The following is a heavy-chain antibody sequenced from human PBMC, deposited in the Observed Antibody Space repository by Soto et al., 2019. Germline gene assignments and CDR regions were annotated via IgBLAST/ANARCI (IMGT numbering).Heavy chain of an antibody. CDR1: GFTFSSYA. V-gene: IGHV3-30-3*01. Sequence: GGSLRLSCAASGFTFSSYAMHWVRQAPGKGLEWVAVISYDGSNKYYADSVKGRFTISRDNSKNTLYLQMNSLRAEDTAVYYCARSGYSYVYYFDYWGQGALVTVSS. J-gene: IGHJ4*02. D-gene: IGHD5-18*01. CDR2: ISYDGSNK. CDR3: ARSGYSYVYYFDY.